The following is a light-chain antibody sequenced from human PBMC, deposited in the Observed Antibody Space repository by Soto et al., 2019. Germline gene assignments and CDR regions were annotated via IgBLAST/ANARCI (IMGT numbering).Light chain of an antibody. V-gene: IGLV1-44*01. Sequence: QLVLTQPPSASGTPGQTVIISCSGSSSNIGSNTVNWYQQVPGAAPKLLIYNNDQRPSGVPDRFSGSKSGTSASLAISGLQSEDEADYYCAAWDDSLNAPYVFGAGTKSPS. CDR2: NND. CDR1: SSNIGSNT. J-gene: IGLJ1*01. CDR3: AAWDDSLNAPYV.